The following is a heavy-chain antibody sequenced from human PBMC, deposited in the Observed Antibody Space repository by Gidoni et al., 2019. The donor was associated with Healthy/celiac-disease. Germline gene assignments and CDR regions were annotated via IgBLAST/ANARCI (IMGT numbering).Heavy chain of an antibody. CDR2: ISGSGGST. CDR3: AKKPHKGSSWSSLAEYFQH. D-gene: IGHD6-13*01. V-gene: IGHV3-23*01. CDR1: GFTFSSYA. J-gene: IGHJ1*01. Sequence: EVQLLESGGGLVQPGGSLRLSCAASGFTFSSYAMSWVRQAPGKGLEWVSAISGSGGSTYYADSVKGRFTISRDNSKNTLYLQMNSLRAEDTAVYYCAKKPHKGSSWSSLAEYFQHWGQGTLVTVSS.